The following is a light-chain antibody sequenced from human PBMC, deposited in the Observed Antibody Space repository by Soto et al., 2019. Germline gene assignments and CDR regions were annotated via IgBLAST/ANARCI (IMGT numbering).Light chain of an antibody. V-gene: IGKV4-1*01. CDR1: QSVLYSPNNKNY. Sequence: DIVMTQSPDSLAVSLGERATINCKSSQSVLYSPNNKNYLAWYQQKPGQPPKLLVYWASTRESGVPDRFSGSGSETDFTLTITGLQAEDVAVYYCQQYINAPQTCGQGTKVEIK. CDR3: QQYINAPQT. J-gene: IGKJ1*01. CDR2: WAS.